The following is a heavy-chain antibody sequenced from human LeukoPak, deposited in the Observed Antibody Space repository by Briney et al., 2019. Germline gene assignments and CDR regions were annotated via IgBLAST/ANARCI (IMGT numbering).Heavy chain of an antibody. Sequence: GGSLRLSCAASGFTFSCYAMSWVRQAPGKGLEWVSAISGSGGSTYYADSVKGRFTISRDNSKNTLYLQMNSLRAEDTAVYYCAKEVWFGELLFHYFDYWGQGTLVTVSS. V-gene: IGHV3-23*01. D-gene: IGHD3-10*01. CDR3: AKEVWFGELLFHYFDY. CDR1: GFTFSCYA. CDR2: ISGSGGST. J-gene: IGHJ4*02.